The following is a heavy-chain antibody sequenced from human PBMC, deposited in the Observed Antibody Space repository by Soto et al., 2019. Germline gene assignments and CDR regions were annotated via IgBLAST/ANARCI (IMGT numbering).Heavy chain of an antibody. V-gene: IGHV4-31*02. CDR3: ARYGSGSYYPTTFDY. D-gene: IGHD3-10*01. CDR2: IYYSGST. Sequence: SLTQSVPRTVSGGSISSAGCNWIWIRKNPGKGLEWIWYIYYSGSTYYNPSLNSRVTISVDTSKNQFSLKLSSVTAADTAVYYFARYGSGSYYPTTFDYWVQGTLVPVSS. CDR1: GGSISSAGCN. J-gene: IGHJ4*02.